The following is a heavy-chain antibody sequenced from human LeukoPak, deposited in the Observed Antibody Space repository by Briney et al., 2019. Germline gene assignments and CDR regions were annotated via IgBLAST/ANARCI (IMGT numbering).Heavy chain of an antibody. V-gene: IGHV3-15*01. J-gene: IGHJ4*02. CDR3: RAITTSIDY. CDR1: GFTFSNAW. CDR2: IKSKTDGGTT. Sequence: EGSLRLSCAASGFTFSNAWMSWVRQAPGKGLEWVGRIKSKTDGGTTDYAAPVKGRFTISRDDSKNTLYLQVNSLKTEDTAVYYCRAITTSIDYWGQGTLVTVSS. D-gene: IGHD3-3*01.